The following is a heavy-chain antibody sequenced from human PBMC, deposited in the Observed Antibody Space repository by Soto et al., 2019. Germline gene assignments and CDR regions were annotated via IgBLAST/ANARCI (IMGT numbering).Heavy chain of an antibody. CDR3: ARRPVAPLQWLGGDY. CDR2: INHSGST. CDR1: GGSFSGYY. Sequence: SETLSLTCAVYGGSFSGYYWSWIRQPPGKGLEWIGEINHSGSTNYNPSLKSRVTISVDTSKNQFSLKLSSVTAADTAVYYCARRPVAPLQWLGGDYWGQRTLVTAPQ. J-gene: IGHJ4*02. V-gene: IGHV4-34*01. D-gene: IGHD6-19*01.